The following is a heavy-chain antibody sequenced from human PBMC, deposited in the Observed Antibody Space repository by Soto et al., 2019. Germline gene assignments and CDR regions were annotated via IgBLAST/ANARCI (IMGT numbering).Heavy chain of an antibody. CDR3: ARDKGGAALKGSGMDV. CDR1: GGSISSRDYY. Sequence: QVQLQESGPGLVKPSQTLSLSCSVSGGSISSRDYYWSWIRHHPEKGLEWIGSIYYNGNTYYNPSLKSRVTVSSDTSMNEFSLKLTSVTAADTAVHYCARDKGGAALKGSGMDVWGQGTTVTVSS. CDR2: IYYNGNT. J-gene: IGHJ6*02. V-gene: IGHV4-31*03. D-gene: IGHD3-10*01.